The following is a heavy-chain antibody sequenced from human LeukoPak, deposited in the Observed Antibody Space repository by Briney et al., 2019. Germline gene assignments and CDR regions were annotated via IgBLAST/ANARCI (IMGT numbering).Heavy chain of an antibody. CDR2: IIGDGSVT. D-gene: IGHD1-26*01. J-gene: IGHJ4*02. CDR1: GFTFSGSW. V-gene: IGHV3-74*01. Sequence: PGGSLRLSCAASGFTFSGSWMHWVRQTPGKGLVWVSRIIGDGSVTSYADSVKGRFTISRDNAKSTVYLQMNSLKDEDTAVYYCARDWGNVGILRNWGQGILVTVSS. CDR3: ARDWGNVGILRN.